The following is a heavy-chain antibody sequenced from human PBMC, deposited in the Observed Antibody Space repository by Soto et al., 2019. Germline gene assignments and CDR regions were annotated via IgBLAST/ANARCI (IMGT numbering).Heavy chain of an antibody. CDR2: ISYDGSNK. J-gene: IGHJ6*02. D-gene: IGHD2-21*02. V-gene: IGHV3-30*18. CDR1: GFTFSSYG. CDR3: AKDLPKYCGGDCYRYYYGMGV. Sequence: VGSLRLSCAASGFTFSSYGMHWVREAPGQPLEWVAVISYDGSNKYYADSVKGRFTISRDNSKNTLYLQMNSLRAEDTAVYYCAKDLPKYCGGDCYRYYYGMGVWGQGTTVTVSS.